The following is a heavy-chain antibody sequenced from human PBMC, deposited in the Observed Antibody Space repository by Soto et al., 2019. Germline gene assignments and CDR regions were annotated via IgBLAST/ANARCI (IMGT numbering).Heavy chain of an antibody. CDR3: ARAGSSSWDMDV. CDR2: LSYDGNIK. D-gene: IGHD6-13*01. Sequence: GGSLRLSCAASGFTFNTYAMHWVRQAPGKGPEWVAVLSYDGNIKYYAASVKGRFTISRDNSKNTVYLQMNSLRTEDTALYYCARAGSSSWDMDVWGQGTTVTVSS. J-gene: IGHJ6*02. V-gene: IGHV3-30-3*01. CDR1: GFTFNTYA.